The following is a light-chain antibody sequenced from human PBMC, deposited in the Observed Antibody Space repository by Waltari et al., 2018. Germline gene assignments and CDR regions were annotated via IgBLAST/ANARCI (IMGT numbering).Light chain of an antibody. V-gene: IGKV1-39*01. J-gene: IGKJ1*01. CDR3: QQSYSTPWT. CDR1: QSISSY. Sequence: DIQMTQSPSSLSASVGDRVTITCRASQSISSYLNWYQQKPGKAPKLLIYAASSLQSGVPSRCSGSGSGTDFTLTISSLQPEGFATYYCQQSYSTPWTFGQGTKVEIK. CDR2: AAS.